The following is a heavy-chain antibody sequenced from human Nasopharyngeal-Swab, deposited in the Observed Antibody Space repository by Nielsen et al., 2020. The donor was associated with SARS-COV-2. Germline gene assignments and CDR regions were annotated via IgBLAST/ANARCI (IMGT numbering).Heavy chain of an antibody. CDR3: ARRDYSDVSGYAPLFDY. Sequence: ESLEISCAASGFMFSDYAMSWVRQAPGKGLEWVSGITGNGERTFSVDSEKGRLTISRDNSKNMLFLQMNSLRAEDTAVYYCARRDYSDVSGYAPLFDYWGQGTLVTVSS. V-gene: IGHV3-23*01. CDR1: GFMFSDYA. D-gene: IGHD3-22*01. CDR2: ITGNGERT. J-gene: IGHJ4*02.